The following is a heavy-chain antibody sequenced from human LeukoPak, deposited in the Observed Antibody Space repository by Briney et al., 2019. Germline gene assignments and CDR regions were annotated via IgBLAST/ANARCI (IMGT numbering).Heavy chain of an antibody. D-gene: IGHD2-21*02. V-gene: IGHV4-59*01. CDR3: ARDLGGLIESDPLP. J-gene: IGHJ5*02. Sequence: SESLSLTCTVSGGSIGSYYWSWIRQPPRQRLECVGYIFYTGSTHYNPSLKSRVTISLDTSKNQFSLKLRSVTAADTAVYYCARDLGGLIESDPLPWGQGSLVTVSS. CDR2: IFYTGST. CDR1: GGSIGSYY.